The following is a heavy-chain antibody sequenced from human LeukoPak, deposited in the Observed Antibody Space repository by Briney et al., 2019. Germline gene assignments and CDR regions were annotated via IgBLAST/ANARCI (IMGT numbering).Heavy chain of an antibody. CDR2: ISSNCSYI. D-gene: IGHD5-12*01. V-gene: IGHV3-21*01. Sequence: PGGSLRLSCAASEFTFSSYSMNWVRQAPGKGLEWVSSISSNCSYIYYASSVKGRFIFSSDNTSNSLFLQMSSLSAEDAALYYCARDIVATIEGRDYWGQGTLVTVSS. CDR1: EFTFSSYS. J-gene: IGHJ4*02. CDR3: ARDIVATIEGRDY.